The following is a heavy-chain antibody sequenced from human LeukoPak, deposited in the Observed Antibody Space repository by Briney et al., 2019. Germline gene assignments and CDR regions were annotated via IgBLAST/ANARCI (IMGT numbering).Heavy chain of an antibody. CDR2: INPNRCNT. Sequence: ASVKVSCKASGYTFPSYYMQLVRQDPGQGIEGMGIINPNRCNTSHAQKFQGRVTMTRDMSTSTVYMELSSLRSEDTAVYYCATLYERYFVWGSNYFDYWGQGTLVTVSS. D-gene: IGHD3-9*01. CDR3: ATLYERYFVWGSNYFDY. V-gene: IGHV1-46*01. J-gene: IGHJ4*02. CDR1: GYTFPSYY.